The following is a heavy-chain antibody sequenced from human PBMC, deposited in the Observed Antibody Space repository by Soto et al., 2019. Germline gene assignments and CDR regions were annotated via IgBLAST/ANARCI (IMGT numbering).Heavy chain of an antibody. CDR3: ARVRITMVRGVITDYYYYYGMDV. CDR2: IYYSGST. D-gene: IGHD3-10*01. Sequence: SETLSLTCTVSGGSISSGDYYWSWIRQPPGKGLEWIGYIYYSGSTYYNPSLKSRVTISVDTSKNQLSLKLSSVTAADTAVYYCARVRITMVRGVITDYYYYYGMDVWGQGTTVTVSS. V-gene: IGHV4-30-4*01. J-gene: IGHJ6*02. CDR1: GGSISSGDYY.